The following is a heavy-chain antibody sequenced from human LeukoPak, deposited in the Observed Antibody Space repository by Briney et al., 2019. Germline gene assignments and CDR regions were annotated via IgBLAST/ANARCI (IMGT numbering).Heavy chain of an antibody. D-gene: IGHD3-10*01. V-gene: IGHV4-61*02. J-gene: IGHJ6*03. CDR2: IYTSGST. CDR3: ARSRRGYYYYMDV. Sequence: SQTLSLTCTGSGGSISSGSYYWSWIRQPAGKGLEWIGRIYTSGSTNYNPSLKSRVTISVDTSKNQFSLKLSSVTAADTAVYYCARSRRGYYYYMDVWGKGTTVTVSS. CDR1: GGSISSGSYY.